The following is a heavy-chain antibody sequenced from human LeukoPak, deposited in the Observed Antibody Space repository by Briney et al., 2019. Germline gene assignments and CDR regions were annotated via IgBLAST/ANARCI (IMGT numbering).Heavy chain of an antibody. J-gene: IGHJ3*02. D-gene: IGHD3-3*01. V-gene: IGHV3-23*01. CDR1: GFTFSSYA. CDR2: ISGSGGST. Sequence: PGGSLRLPCAASGFTFSSYAMSWVRQAPGKGLEWVSAISGSGGSTYYADSVKGRFTISRDNSKNTLYLQMNSLRAEDTAVYYCAKDSTIFGVVTPDDAFDIWGQGTMVTVSS. CDR3: AKDSTIFGVVTPDDAFDI.